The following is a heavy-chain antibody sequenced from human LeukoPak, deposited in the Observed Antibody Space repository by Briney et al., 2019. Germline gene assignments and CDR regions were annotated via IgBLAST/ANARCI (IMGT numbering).Heavy chain of an antibody. CDR3: ARWFSTGRGFFDY. Sequence: PGGSLRLSCAASGFTFSSYWMSWVRQAPGKGLEWVANIKQDGSEKYYVDSVKGRFTISRDNAKNSLYLQMNSLRDEDTAVYYCARWFSTGRGFFDYWGQGTLVTVSS. CDR1: GFTFSSYW. V-gene: IGHV3-7*01. D-gene: IGHD6-19*01. J-gene: IGHJ4*02. CDR2: IKQDGSEK.